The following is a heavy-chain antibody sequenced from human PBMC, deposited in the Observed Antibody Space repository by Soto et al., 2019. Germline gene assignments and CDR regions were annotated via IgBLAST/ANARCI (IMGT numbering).Heavy chain of an antibody. CDR1: GGSISSGGYY. Sequence: SETLSLTCTVSGGSISSGGYYWSWIRQHPGRGLEWIGYIYYSGSTYYNPSLKSRVTISVDTSKNQFSLKLSSVTAADTAVYYCARVYSGDNYYDSSGYYYFDYWGQGTLVTVS. CDR2: IYYSGST. J-gene: IGHJ4*02. CDR3: ARVYSGDNYYDSSGYYYFDY. V-gene: IGHV4-31*03. D-gene: IGHD3-22*01.